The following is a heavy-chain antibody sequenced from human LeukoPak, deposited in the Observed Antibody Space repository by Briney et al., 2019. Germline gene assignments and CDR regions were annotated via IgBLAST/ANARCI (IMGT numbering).Heavy chain of an antibody. D-gene: IGHD3-22*01. CDR3: AGFSLDYHESSGCYFHN. V-gene: IGHV4-4*07. Sequence: PSETLSLTCTVPGGSIRSYYWSWIRQPPGKRLEWIGRIYTSVGTKNNPYLQSRVTTSVDKSKNQISLMLSSATSADTTVLYCAGFSLDYHESSGCYFHNWGQGTLVTVSS. CDR1: GGSIRSYY. J-gene: IGHJ4*02. CDR2: IYTSVGT.